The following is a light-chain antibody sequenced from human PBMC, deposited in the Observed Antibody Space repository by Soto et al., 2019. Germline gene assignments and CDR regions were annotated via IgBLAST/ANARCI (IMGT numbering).Light chain of an antibody. V-gene: IGKV3-15*01. CDR3: QQYNNWPPWT. CDR1: QSVSNN. J-gene: IGKJ1*01. Sequence: ILMTQSPATLSVSPGERATLSCRASQSVSNNLDWYQQKPGQAPRLLIYDASTRATGIPARFSGSGSGTEFSLTISGLQSEYFAVYYCQQYNNWPPWTFGQGTKVEIK. CDR2: DAS.